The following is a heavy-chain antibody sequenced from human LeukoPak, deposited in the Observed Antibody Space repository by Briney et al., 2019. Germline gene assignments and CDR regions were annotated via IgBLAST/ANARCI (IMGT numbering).Heavy chain of an antibody. CDR1: GGSISSYY. CDR3: ARHIAVAGTDY. Sequence: SETLSLTCTVSGGSISSYYWSWIRQPPGKGLEWIGYIYYSGSTNYNPSLKSRVTISVDTSKNQFSLKLSSVAAADTAVYYCARHIAVAGTDYWGQGTLVTVSS. CDR2: IYYSGST. J-gene: IGHJ4*02. V-gene: IGHV4-59*08. D-gene: IGHD6-19*01.